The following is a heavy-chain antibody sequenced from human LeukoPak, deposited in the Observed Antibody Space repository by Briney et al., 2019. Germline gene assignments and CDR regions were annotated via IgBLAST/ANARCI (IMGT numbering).Heavy chain of an antibody. CDR1: GYTFTSYG. CDR2: ISAYNGNT. J-gene: IGHJ5*02. CDR3: ARSGYSSSSGYKYNWFDP. V-gene: IGHV1-18*01. Sequence: ASVKVSCKASGYTFTSYGISWVRQAPGQGLEWMGWISAYNGNTNYAQKFQGRVTMTTDTSTSTAYMELSSLRSEDTAVYYCARSGYSSSSGYKYNWFDPWGQGTLVTVSS. D-gene: IGHD6-6*01.